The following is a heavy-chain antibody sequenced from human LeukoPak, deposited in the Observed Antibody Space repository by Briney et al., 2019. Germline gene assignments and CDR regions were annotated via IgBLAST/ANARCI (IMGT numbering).Heavy chain of an antibody. Sequence: PSETLSLTCAVYGGSFSDYYWIWIRQPPGKGLEWIGEINDSGSTNYNPSLKSRVTILVDTSKNQFSLKVSSVTAADTAVYYCARGRGMAASGRSGYYYGMDVWGQGTTVTVSS. V-gene: IGHV4-34*01. CDR2: INDSGST. J-gene: IGHJ6*02. CDR1: GGSFSDYY. CDR3: ARGRGMAASGRSGYYYGMDV. D-gene: IGHD6-13*01.